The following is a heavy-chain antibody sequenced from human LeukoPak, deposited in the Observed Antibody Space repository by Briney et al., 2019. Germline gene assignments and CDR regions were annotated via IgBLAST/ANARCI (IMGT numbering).Heavy chain of an antibody. V-gene: IGHV4-4*07. CDR3: ARGGYHYDSSGYYSLDY. CDR1: GGSINSYY. CDR2: IHSSGTT. Sequence: KSSETLSLTCTISGGSINSYYWSWIRQPAGKGLEWIGRIHSSGTTNYNPSLKSRVTMSVDTSKNQLSLKLSSVTAADTAVYYCARGGYHYDSSGYYSLDYWGQGTLVTVSS. J-gene: IGHJ4*02. D-gene: IGHD3-22*01.